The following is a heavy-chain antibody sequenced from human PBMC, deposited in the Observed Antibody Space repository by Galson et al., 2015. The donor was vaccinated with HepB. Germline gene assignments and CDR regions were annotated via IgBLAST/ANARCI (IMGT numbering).Heavy chain of an antibody. CDR1: GFTFSNNN. CDR3: ARDEGDAMDV. J-gene: IGHJ6*02. V-gene: IGHV3-33*08. Sequence: SLRLSCAASGFTFSNNNMHWVRQAPGKGLEWVAVIWFDGTNKFHGDSVKGRFTISRDNSNNTLFLQMSSLRAEDTAVYDCARDEGDAMDVWGQGTTVTVSS. CDR2: IWFDGTNK.